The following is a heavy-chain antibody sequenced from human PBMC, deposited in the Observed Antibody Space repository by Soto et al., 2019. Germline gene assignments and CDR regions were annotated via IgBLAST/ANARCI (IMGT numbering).Heavy chain of an antibody. Sequence: GGSLRLSCAAFGFTISSNSMNWVRQAPGKGLEWVSVIYSGGSTYYADSVKGRFTISRDNSKNTLYLQMTSLRAEDTAVYYWARVGRYYSSGRYYLDYWGQGTLVTVSS. CDR2: IYSGGST. V-gene: IGHV3-66*01. CDR1: GFTISSNS. CDR3: ARVGRYYSSGRYYLDY. D-gene: IGHD3-10*01. J-gene: IGHJ4*02.